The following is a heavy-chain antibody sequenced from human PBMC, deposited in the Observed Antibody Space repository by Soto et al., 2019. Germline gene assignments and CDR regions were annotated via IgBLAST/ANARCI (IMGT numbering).Heavy chain of an antibody. CDR3: ARQDASIAVAGSGFDP. Sequence: GGSLRLSCAASGFTFSSYAMSWVRQAPGKGLEWVSAISGSGGSTYYADSVKGRFTISRDNSKSTAYLQWSSLKASDTAMYYCARQDASIAVAGSGFDPWGQGTLVTVS. CDR1: GFTFSSYA. CDR2: ISGSGGST. J-gene: IGHJ5*02. D-gene: IGHD6-19*01. V-gene: IGHV3-23*01.